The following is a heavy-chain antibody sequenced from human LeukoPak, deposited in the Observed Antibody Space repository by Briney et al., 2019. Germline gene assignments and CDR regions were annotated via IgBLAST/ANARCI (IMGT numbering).Heavy chain of an antibody. V-gene: IGHV5-51*01. J-gene: IGHJ6*03. CDR2: IYPGDSDT. CDR1: GNSFTSYW. D-gene: IGHD1-26*01. Sequence: GESLKISCKGSGNSFTSYWIGWVRQMPGKGLEWMGIIYPGDSDTSYSPSFQGQVTISADKSISTAYLQWSSLKASDTAMYYCARHLGARQYYYYYMDVWGKGTTVTVSS. CDR3: ARHLGARQYYYYYMDV.